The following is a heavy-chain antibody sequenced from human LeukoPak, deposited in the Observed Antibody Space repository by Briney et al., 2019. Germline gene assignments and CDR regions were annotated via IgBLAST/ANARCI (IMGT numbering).Heavy chain of an antibody. CDR1: GYTFTSYA. J-gene: IGHJ4*02. Sequence: GASVKVSCKASGYTFTSYAMNWVRQAPGQGLEWMGWINTNTGNPTYAQGFTGRFVFSLDTSVGTAYLQISSLKAEDTAVYYCARGPNITMVRGVAYIPVDYWGQGTLVTVSS. CDR3: ARGPNITMVRGVAYIPVDY. D-gene: IGHD3-10*01. V-gene: IGHV7-4-1*02. CDR2: INTNTGNP.